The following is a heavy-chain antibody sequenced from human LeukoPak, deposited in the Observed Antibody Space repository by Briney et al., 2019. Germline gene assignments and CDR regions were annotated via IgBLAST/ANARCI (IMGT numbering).Heavy chain of an antibody. CDR3: ARDRNLLRYFDWPSEGYFDL. CDR1: GGSISSYY. J-gene: IGHJ2*01. D-gene: IGHD3-9*01. CDR2: IYYSGST. V-gene: IGHV4-59*12. Sequence: SETLSLTCTVSGGSISSYYWSWIRQPPGKGLEWIGYIYYSGSTYYNPSLKSRVTISVDTSKNQFSLKLSSVTAADTAVYYCARDRNLLRYFDWPSEGYFDLWGRGTLVTVSS.